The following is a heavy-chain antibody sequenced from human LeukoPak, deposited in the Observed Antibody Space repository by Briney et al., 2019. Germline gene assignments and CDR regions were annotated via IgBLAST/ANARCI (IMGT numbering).Heavy chain of an antibody. CDR3: ARQSSTIAARGCYGMDV. CDR1: GYSFTSYW. D-gene: IGHD6-6*01. Sequence: KCGESLKISCKGSGYSFTSYWIGWVRQMPGKGLEWTGIIYPGDSDTRYSPSFQGQVTISADKSISTAYLQWSSLKASDTAMYYCARQSSTIAARGCYGMDVWGQGTTVTVSS. J-gene: IGHJ6*02. CDR2: IYPGDSDT. V-gene: IGHV5-51*01.